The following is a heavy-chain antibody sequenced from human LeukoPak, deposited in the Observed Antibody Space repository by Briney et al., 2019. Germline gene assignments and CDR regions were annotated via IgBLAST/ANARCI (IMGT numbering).Heavy chain of an antibody. J-gene: IGHJ3*02. CDR2: IIPIFGTA. D-gene: IGHD3-10*01. CDR3: AREMSVLLWGFGAFDI. CDR1: GGTFSSYA. Sequence: GASVKVSCKASGGTFSSYAISWVRQAPGQGLEWMGGIIPIFGTANYAQKFQGRVTITADKSTSTAYMELSSLRSEDTAVYYCAREMSVLLWGFGAFDIWGQGTMVTVSS. V-gene: IGHV1-69*06.